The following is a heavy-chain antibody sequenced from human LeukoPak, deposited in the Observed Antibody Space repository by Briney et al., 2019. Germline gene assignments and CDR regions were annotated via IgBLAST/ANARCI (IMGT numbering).Heavy chain of an antibody. CDR2: ISYDGSNK. CDR3: ARVGSKDGYYVYFDY. J-gene: IGHJ4*02. D-gene: IGHD5-24*01. Sequence: PGGSLRLSCAASGFTFSSYAMHWVRQAPGKGLEWVAVISYDGSNKYYADSVKGRFTISRDNSKNTLYLQMNSQRAEDTAVYYGARVGSKDGYYVYFDYWGQGTLVTVSS. CDR1: GFTFSSYA. V-gene: IGHV3-30*04.